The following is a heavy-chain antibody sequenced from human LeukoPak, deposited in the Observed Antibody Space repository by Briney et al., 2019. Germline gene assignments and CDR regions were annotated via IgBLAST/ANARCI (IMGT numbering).Heavy chain of an antibody. D-gene: IGHD3-9*01. CDR1: GFTFSTYS. Sequence: PGGSLRLSCAASGFTFSTYSMNWVRQAPGKGLEWVSYIGSTSSHIDYADSVKGRFTISRDNAKNSVYLQMSSLRVEDTAVYYCARNNIFLDYWGQGILVTVSS. CDR3: ARNNIFLDY. J-gene: IGHJ4*02. V-gene: IGHV3-21*01. CDR2: IGSTSSHI.